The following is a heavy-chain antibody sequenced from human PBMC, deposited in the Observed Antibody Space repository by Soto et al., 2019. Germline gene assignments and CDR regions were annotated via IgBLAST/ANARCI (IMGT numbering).Heavy chain of an antibody. Sequence: QVQLVESGGGVVQPGRSLRLSCAASGFTFSSYGMHWVRQAPGKGLEWVALIWYDGNNKYYADSVKGRFTISRDNSKNTLYLQMNSLRAEDTAVYYCARDASKDCLGGSGGSCYLDYWGQGTLDPVSS. J-gene: IGHJ4*02. CDR2: IWYDGNNK. V-gene: IGHV3-33*01. CDR1: GFTFSSYG. CDR3: ARDASKDCLGGSGGSCYLDY. D-gene: IGHD2-15*01.